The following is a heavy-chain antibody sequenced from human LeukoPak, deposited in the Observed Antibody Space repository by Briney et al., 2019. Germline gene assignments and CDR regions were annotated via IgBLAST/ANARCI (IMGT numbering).Heavy chain of an antibody. J-gene: IGHJ4*02. V-gene: IGHV3-30*18. CDR3: AKGAVPPGYFDS. Sequence: GTSLRPSCAGAGFTFSNYGMHWVRQAPRKGLEWVAFISFDATTKKYADSVGGRFTISRDNSKKTLSLQMNSLRGEDTAVYYCAKGAVPPGYFDSWGQGTLVTVPS. D-gene: IGHD2-2*01. CDR1: GFTFSNYG. CDR2: ISFDATTK.